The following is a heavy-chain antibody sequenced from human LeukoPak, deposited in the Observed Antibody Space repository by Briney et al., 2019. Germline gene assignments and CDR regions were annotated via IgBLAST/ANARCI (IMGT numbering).Heavy chain of an antibody. CDR1: GYTFTSYG. D-gene: IGHD6-13*01. CDR3: ARIHQQLVHAEYFQH. Sequence: GASVKVSCKASGYTFTSYGISWVRQAPGQGLEWMGWISAYNGNTNYAQKLQGRVTMTRDTSISTAYMELSRLRSDDTAVYYCARIHQQLVHAEYFQHWGQGTLVTVSS. V-gene: IGHV1-18*01. J-gene: IGHJ1*01. CDR2: ISAYNGNT.